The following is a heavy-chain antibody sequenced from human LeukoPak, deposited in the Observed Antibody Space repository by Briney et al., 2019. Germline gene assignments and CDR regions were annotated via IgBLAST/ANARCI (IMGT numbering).Heavy chain of an antibody. CDR2: ISSSSSYT. Sequence: GGSLILSCAASGFTFSDYYMSWIRQAPGKGLEWVSYISSSSSYTKYADSVKGRFTISRDNAKNSLYLQMNSLRAEDTAVYYCARGYSSSWYPGDYWGQGTLVTVSS. V-gene: IGHV3-11*05. CDR3: ARGYSSSWYPGDY. J-gene: IGHJ4*02. D-gene: IGHD6-13*01. CDR1: GFTFSDYY.